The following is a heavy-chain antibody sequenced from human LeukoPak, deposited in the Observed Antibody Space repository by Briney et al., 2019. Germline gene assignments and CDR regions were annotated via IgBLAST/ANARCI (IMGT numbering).Heavy chain of an antibody. CDR1: GFTFRFYW. CDR2: INPDGSET. V-gene: IGHV3-7*01. D-gene: IGHD6-19*01. Sequence: GGSLRLSCEVSGFTFRFYWLGSVRQAPGQGLEWVANINPDGSETYYMDSVKGRFTISRDNAKESMFLQMNSLRVEETAVYFCVRWGVEAGMDSWGQGILVTVSS. J-gene: IGHJ4*02. CDR3: VRWGVEAGMDS.